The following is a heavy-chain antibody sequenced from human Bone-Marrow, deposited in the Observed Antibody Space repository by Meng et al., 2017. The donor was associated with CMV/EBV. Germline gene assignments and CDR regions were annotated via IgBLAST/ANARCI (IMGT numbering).Heavy chain of an antibody. CDR2: INVYNGKR. D-gene: IGHD1-14*01. CDR1: GYTFTSYG. Sequence: ASVKVSCKASGYTFTSYGISWVRQAPGQGLEWMGWINVYNGKRDYAQKFNVRVTMTTDTSTSTAYMELRRLRSDDTAVYFCARAQPYYYISYWGQGTLVTVSS. V-gene: IGHV1-18*01. J-gene: IGHJ4*02. CDR3: ARAQPYYYISY.